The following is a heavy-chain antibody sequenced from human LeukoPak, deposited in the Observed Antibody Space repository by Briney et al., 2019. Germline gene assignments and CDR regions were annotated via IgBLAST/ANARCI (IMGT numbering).Heavy chain of an antibody. CDR1: GFTFSSYW. CDR2: IKQDGSEK. J-gene: IGHJ6*04. CDR3: ARGGTLGIFGVVLRMDV. D-gene: IGHD3-3*01. V-gene: IGHV3-7*03. Sequence: GGSLRLSCAASGFTFSSYWMSWVRQAPGKGLEWVANIKQDGSEKYYVDSVKGRFTISRDNAKNSLYLQMNSLRAEDTALYYCARGGTLGIFGVVLRMDVWGKGTTVTVSS.